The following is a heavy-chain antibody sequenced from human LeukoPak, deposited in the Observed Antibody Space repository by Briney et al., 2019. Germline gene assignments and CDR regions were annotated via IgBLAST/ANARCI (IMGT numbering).Heavy chain of an antibody. CDR2: ISYDGSNK. Sequence: PGGSLRLSCAASGFTFSSYAMHWARQAPGKGLEWVAVISYDGSNKYYADSVKGRFTISRDNSKNTLYLQMNSLRAEDTAVYYCARDPVFGDGYNIHFDYWGQGTLVTVSS. CDR1: GFTFSSYA. D-gene: IGHD5-24*01. CDR3: ARDPVFGDGYNIHFDY. J-gene: IGHJ4*02. V-gene: IGHV3-30-3*01.